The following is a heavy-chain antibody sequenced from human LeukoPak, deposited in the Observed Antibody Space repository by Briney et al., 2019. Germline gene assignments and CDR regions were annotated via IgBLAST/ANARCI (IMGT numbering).Heavy chain of an antibody. D-gene: IGHD3-22*01. CDR3: ARKVYNYDSSGHYDI. CDR2: TDPRIGST. Sequence: GASVKVSCKTSGYTFTGYYIHWVRQVPGRGLEWMGWTDPRIGSTKSAEKFRDRLTMTIDTSSSTVFMELRGLTSYDTAVYFCARKVYNYDSSGHYDIWGQGTLVTVSS. J-gene: IGHJ4*02. V-gene: IGHV1-2*02. CDR1: GYTFTGYY.